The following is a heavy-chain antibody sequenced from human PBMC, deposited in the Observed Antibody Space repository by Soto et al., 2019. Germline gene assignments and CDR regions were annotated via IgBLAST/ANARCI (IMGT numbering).Heavy chain of an antibody. CDR2: IYYSGST. CDR3: ARLGCHDFWSGYYCYYYYGMDV. D-gene: IGHD3-3*01. J-gene: IGHJ6*02. V-gene: IGHV4-39*01. CDR1: GGSISSSSYY. Sequence: SETLSLTCTVSGGSISSSSYYWGWIRQPPGKGLEWIGSIYYSGSTYYNPSLKSRVTISVDTSKNQFSLKLSSVTAADTAVYYCARLGCHDFWSGYYCYYYYGMDVWGQGTTVTVSS.